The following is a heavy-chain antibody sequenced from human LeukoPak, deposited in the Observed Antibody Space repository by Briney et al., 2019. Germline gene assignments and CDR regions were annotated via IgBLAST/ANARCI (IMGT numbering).Heavy chain of an antibody. Sequence: GGSLRLSCAASGFTFSSYAMNWVRQAPGKGLEWVSAISGSGDNTYYADFVKGRFTISRDNSKNTLYVQMNSLRAEDTAVYYCAKSKVVAATMGRFDYWGQGTLVTVSS. CDR2: ISGSGDNT. V-gene: IGHV3-23*01. CDR3: AKSKVVAATMGRFDY. D-gene: IGHD2-15*01. J-gene: IGHJ4*02. CDR1: GFTFSSYA.